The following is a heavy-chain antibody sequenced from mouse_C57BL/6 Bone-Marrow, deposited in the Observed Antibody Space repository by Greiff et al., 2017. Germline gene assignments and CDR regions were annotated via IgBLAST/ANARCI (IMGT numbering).Heavy chain of an antibody. D-gene: IGHD3-2*02. CDR2: IDPSDSYT. CDR1: GYTFTSYW. CDR3: ARQLRLPFAY. Sequence: QVQLQQPGAELVKPGASVKLSCKASGYTFTSYWMQWVKQRPGQGLEWIGEIDPSDSYTNYNQKFKGKATLTVDTSSSTAYMQLSSLTSEDSAVYYCARQLRLPFAYWGQGPLVTVSA. V-gene: IGHV1-50*01. J-gene: IGHJ3*01.